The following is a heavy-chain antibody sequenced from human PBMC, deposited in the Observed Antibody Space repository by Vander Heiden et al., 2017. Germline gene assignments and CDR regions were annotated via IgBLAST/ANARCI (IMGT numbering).Heavy chain of an antibody. CDR3: AKEGLGAYNDGRYIHYLDS. V-gene: IGHV3-43*01. D-gene: IGHD5-18*01. CDR2: VSWNGGRT. Sequence: EVLLAESGGVVVQPGGSLRLSCAASGFTFDDYTMHWVRQGPGKGLEWVFLVSWNGGRTSYLDSVKGRFTISRDNSRNSLYLQMNSLRIEDSGLYYCAKEGLGAYNDGRYIHYLDSWGQGTLVTVSS. J-gene: IGHJ4*02. CDR1: GFTFDDYT.